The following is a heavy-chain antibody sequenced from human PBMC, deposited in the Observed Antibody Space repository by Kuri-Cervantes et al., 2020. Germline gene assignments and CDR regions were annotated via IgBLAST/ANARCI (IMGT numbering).Heavy chain of an antibody. D-gene: IGHD3-10*01. J-gene: IGHJ3*02. Sequence: GESLKISCAASRFTFSGYSMVWVRQAPGKGLEWVSYISSTSATIFYADSVRGRITVSRDNAKNSLYLQMYSLRAEDTAVYYCVRESSYGFDIWGQGTTVTVSS. CDR2: ISSTSATI. CDR3: VRESSYGFDI. V-gene: IGHV3-48*01. CDR1: RFTFSGYS.